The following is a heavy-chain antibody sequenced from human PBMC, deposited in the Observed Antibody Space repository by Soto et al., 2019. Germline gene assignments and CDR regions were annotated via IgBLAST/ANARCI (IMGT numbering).Heavy chain of an antibody. V-gene: IGHV3-66*01. D-gene: IGHD4-17*01. CDR1: LFIVSDNY. J-gene: IGHJ4*02. Sequence: EVRLVQSGGGLVQPGGSLRLSCAASLFIVSDNYMSWVRQAPGKGLEWVSLIYSGGGTDYAESVKGRFTISRDNSKHTLYLQMNSLKAEDMGIYYCATRMTTAPYWGQGTVVTVSS. CDR3: ATRMTTAPY. CDR2: IYSGGGT.